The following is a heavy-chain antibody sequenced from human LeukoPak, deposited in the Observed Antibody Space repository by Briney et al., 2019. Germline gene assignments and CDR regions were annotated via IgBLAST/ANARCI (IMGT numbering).Heavy chain of an antibody. V-gene: IGHV3-23*01. D-gene: IGHD5-24*01. J-gene: IGHJ1*01. CDR1: GFTFSSYA. Sequence: PGGSLRLSCAASGFTFSSYAMGWVRQAPGKGLEWVSAISGSGDDTYYADFVKGRFTLSRDNSKNTLYLQMNSLRAEDTAVYYCARIADVGGYNFWPHWGQGTLVTVSP. CDR2: ISGSGDDT. CDR3: ARIADVGGYNFWPH.